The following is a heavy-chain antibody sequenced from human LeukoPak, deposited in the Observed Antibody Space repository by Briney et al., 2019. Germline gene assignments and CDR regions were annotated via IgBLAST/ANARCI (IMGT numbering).Heavy chain of an antibody. Sequence: QPGRALRLSCAASGFTFSSHGMHWVRQAPGKGLEGVAVIWYDGSNKYYADSVKGRFTISRDNSKNTLYLQLSRLRAEDTAVYYCARDGSQSCSAGSCDWFDPWGQGALVTVSS. CDR2: IWYDGSNK. D-gene: IGHD2-15*01. V-gene: IGHV3-33*01. J-gene: IGHJ5*02. CDR3: ARDGSQSCSAGSCDWFDP. CDR1: GFTFSSHG.